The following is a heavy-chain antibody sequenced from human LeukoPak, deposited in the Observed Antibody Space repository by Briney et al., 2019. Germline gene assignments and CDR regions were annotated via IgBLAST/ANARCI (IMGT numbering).Heavy chain of an antibody. CDR2: INSDGSST. J-gene: IGHJ3*02. CDR1: GFTFSSYW. D-gene: IGHD3-10*01. V-gene: IGHV3-74*01. Sequence: PGGSLRLSCAASGFTFSSYWMHWVRQAPGKGLVWVSRINSDGSSTSYADSVKGRFTISRDNAKNTLYLQMNSLRAEDTAVYYCARAGITMVRGVIKGAFDIWGQGTMVTVSS. CDR3: ARAGITMVRGVIKGAFDI.